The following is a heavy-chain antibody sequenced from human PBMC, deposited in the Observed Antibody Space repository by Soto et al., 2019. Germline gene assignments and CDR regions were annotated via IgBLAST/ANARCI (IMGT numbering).Heavy chain of an antibody. CDR3: ARVSATGTRWIDP. CDR1: GGSINSGAYY. V-gene: IGHV4-31*03. D-gene: IGHD6-13*01. Sequence: QVQLQESGPGLVKPSQTLSLTCSVSGGSINSGAYYWGWIRQHPGKGLEWIGYISYTGRTYSNPSLQSRVTIALDMSESQFSLKLTSVTGADTAVYFCARVSATGTRWIDPWGQGTLVTVSP. CDR2: ISYTGRT. J-gene: IGHJ5*02.